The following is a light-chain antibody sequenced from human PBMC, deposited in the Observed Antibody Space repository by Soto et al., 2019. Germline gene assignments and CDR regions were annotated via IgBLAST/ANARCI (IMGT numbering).Light chain of an antibody. CDR2: DAS. V-gene: IGKV3-11*01. CDR1: QSVSSY. Sequence: EIVLTQSPATLSLSPGERATLSFRSSQSVSSYLAWYQQKPGQAPRLLIYDASNRATGIPARFSGSGSGTDFTLTISSLEPEDFAVYYCQQRSNWPLITFGPGTKVDIK. CDR3: QQRSNWPLIT. J-gene: IGKJ3*01.